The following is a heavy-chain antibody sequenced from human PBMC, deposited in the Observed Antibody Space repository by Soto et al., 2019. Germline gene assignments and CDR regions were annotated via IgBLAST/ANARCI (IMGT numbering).Heavy chain of an antibody. CDR1: GGTFSSYA. D-gene: IGHD3-22*01. V-gene: IGHV1-69*13. CDR2: IIPIFGTA. Sequence: SVKVSCKASGGTFSSYAISGGPQAPGQGLEGMGGIIPIFGTANYPQKFQGRVTITADESTSTVYMELSSLRSEDTAVYYCSRRLTGPDYDSCGYYKYYFDYWGRG. CDR3: SRRLTGPDYDSCGYYKYYFDY. J-gene: IGHJ4*02.